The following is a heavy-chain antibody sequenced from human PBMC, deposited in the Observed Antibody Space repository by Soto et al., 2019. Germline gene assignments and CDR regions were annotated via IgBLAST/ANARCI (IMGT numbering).Heavy chain of an antibody. J-gene: IGHJ4*02. CDR3: ARDRDDYGSGNYYNRIDF. D-gene: IGHD3-10*01. CDR2: IIPLFGKP. V-gene: IGHV1-69*01. CDR1: GGIFSTYA. Sequence: QVQLVQSGAEVKKPGSSVKVSCKASGGIFSTYAISWLRQAPGQGLEWMGGIIPLFGKPNYAQRFQGRVTITADEYTSTAYMELSRLTSEDTAVYYCARDRDDYGSGNYYNRIDFWGQGTLVTVSS.